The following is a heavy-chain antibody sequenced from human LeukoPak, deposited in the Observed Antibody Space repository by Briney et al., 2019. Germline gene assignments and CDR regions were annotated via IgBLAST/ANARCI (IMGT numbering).Heavy chain of an antibody. D-gene: IGHD6-13*01. CDR2: ISYDGSNK. J-gene: IGHJ4*02. Sequence: GGSLRLSCAASGFTFSSYGMHWVRQAPGKGLEWVAVISYDGSNKYYADSVKGRFTISRDNSKNTLYLQMNSLRAEDTAVYYCAKRRIDEQQLVVDWGQGTLVTVSS. CDR3: AKRRIDEQQLVVD. V-gene: IGHV3-30*18. CDR1: GFTFSSYG.